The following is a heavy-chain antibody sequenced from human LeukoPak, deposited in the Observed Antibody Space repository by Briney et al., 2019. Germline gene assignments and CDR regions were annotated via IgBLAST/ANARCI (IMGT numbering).Heavy chain of an antibody. D-gene: IGHD1-26*01. CDR1: GFTFSSYW. V-gene: IGHV3-7*01. CDR3: ARVRRAGELLGAFDI. Sequence: PGGFLRLSCAASGFTFSSYWMSWVRQAPGKGLEWVANIKQDGSEKYYVDSVKGRFTISRDNAKNSLYLQMNSLRAEDTAVYYCARVRRAGELLGAFDIWGQGTMVTVSS. J-gene: IGHJ3*02. CDR2: IKQDGSEK.